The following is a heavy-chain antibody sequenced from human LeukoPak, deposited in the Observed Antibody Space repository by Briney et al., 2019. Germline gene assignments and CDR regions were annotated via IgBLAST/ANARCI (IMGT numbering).Heavy chain of an antibody. CDR2: ISGRGDII. CDR3: AKDGPQWGSYFDF. Sequence: GGSLRLSCAASGFTFSSYLINWVRQAPGKGLEWVSSISGRGDIINYADSVKGRFTISRDNYRNTVYLQMNSLRVDDTAVHYCAKDGPQWGSYFDFWGQGTLVTVSS. CDR1: GFTFSSYL. J-gene: IGHJ4*02. V-gene: IGHV3-23*01. D-gene: IGHD1-26*01.